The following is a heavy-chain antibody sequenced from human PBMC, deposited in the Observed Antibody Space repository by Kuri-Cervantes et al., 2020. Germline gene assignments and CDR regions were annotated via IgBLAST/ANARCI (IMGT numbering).Heavy chain of an antibody. CDR2: MNPNSGNT. Sequence: ASVKVSCKAFGDTFSSYGFSWVRQATGQGLEWMGWMNPNSGNTGYAQKFQGRVTMTRNTSISTAYMELSSLRSEDTAVYYCATFINSGEDYWGQGTLVTVSS. V-gene: IGHV1-8*01. CDR3: ATFINSGEDY. D-gene: IGHD1-26*01. J-gene: IGHJ4*02. CDR1: GDTFSSYG.